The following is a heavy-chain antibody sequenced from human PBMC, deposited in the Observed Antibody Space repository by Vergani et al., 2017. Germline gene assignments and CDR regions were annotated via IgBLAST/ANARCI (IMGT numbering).Heavy chain of an antibody. V-gene: IGHV3-7*01. D-gene: IGHD3-9*01. CDR3: ARGSAFYDILTGSYFDY. CDR2: IKQDGSEE. Sequence: EVQLVESGGGLVQPGGSLRLSCAASGFTFSSYWMSWVRQAPGKGLEWVANIKQDGSEEYYVDSVKGRFTISRDNAKNSLYLRMNSLRAEDTAVYYCARGSAFYDILTGSYFDYWGQGTLVTVSS. J-gene: IGHJ4*02. CDR1: GFTFSSYW.